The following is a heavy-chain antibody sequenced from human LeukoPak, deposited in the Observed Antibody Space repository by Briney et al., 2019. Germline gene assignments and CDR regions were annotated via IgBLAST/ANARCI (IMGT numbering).Heavy chain of an antibody. V-gene: IGHV4-30-2*01. CDR2: IYHSGST. D-gene: IGHD3-22*01. Sequence: PSQTLSLTCTVSGGSISSGDYYWSWIRQPPGKGLEWIGYIYHSGSTYYNPSLKSRVTISVDRSKNQFSLKLSSVTAADTAVYYCARDWSYYDSSGYSVAFNIWGQGTMVTVSS. J-gene: IGHJ3*02. CDR3: ARDWSYYDSSGYSVAFNI. CDR1: GGSISSGDYY.